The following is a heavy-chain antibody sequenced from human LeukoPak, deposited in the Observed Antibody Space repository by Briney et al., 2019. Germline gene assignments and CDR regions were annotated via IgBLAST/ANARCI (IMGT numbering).Heavy chain of an antibody. V-gene: IGHV3-74*01. CDR2: MNSDGSNT. CDR3: TKRVKYGGTWDHFAD. D-gene: IGHD1-26*01. J-gene: IGHJ4*02. Sequence: GGSLRLSCAASGFTFSRYWMHWVRQAPGEGLVWVSRMNSDGSNTNYADSVKGRFTISRDNSKSTLILQMNSLRVEDTALYYCTKRVKYGGTWDHFADWGQGTLVTVSS. CDR1: GFTFSRYW.